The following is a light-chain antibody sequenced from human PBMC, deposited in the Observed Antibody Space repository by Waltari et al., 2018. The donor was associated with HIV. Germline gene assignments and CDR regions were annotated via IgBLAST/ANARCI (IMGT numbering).Light chain of an antibody. Sequence: QSVLTPPPSASGTTGQSVTISCTVSSSQTASNTVHWYQQLPGTAPKLLIYSNNQRPSGVPDRFSGSKSGTSASLAISGLQSEDEADYYCAAWHDSLNGSWVFGGGTKLTVL. CDR2: SNN. J-gene: IGLJ3*02. CDR1: SSQTASNT. CDR3: AAWHDSLNGSWV. V-gene: IGLV1-44*01.